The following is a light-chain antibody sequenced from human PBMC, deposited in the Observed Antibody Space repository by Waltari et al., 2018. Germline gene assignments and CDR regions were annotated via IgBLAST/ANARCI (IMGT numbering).Light chain of an antibody. CDR3: SSFTNSDVV. Sequence: QSALTQPASVSGSPGQSITISCTGTSSDIGGYDYVSWYQQHPGKAPKVMIYDVIKRPSGISNRFSGSKSGNTAALTISGLQAEDEAVYYCSSFTNSDVVFGGGTKLTVL. CDR1: SSDIGGYDY. V-gene: IGLV2-14*03. J-gene: IGLJ2*01. CDR2: DVI.